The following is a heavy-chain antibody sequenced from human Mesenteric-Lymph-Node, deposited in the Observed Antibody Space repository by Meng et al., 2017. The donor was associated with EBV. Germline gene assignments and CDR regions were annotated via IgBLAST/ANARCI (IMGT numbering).Heavy chain of an antibody. CDR3: ARRGSGHYPLDY. D-gene: IGHD3-22*01. J-gene: IGHJ4*02. CDR1: GFTFTDYY. V-gene: IGHV3-11*01. Sequence: QVQLVESGGDLVKPGGSLRLSCAASGFTFTDYYMNWIRQAPGQGLEWLSYISISSGNIYYADSVKGRFTISRDNAKNSLYLQMNSLRAEDTAVYYCARRGSGHYPLDYWGQGTPVTVSS. CDR2: ISISSGNI.